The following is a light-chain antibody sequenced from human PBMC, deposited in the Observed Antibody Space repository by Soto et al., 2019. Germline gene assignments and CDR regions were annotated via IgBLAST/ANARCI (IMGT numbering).Light chain of an antibody. V-gene: IGKV3-20*01. CDR1: QSVRSSY. CDR3: QQYGSSPVT. Sequence: EIVLTQSPGTLSLSPGERATLSCRASQSVRSSYLAWYQQKPGQAPRLLIYGASSRATGIPDRFSGSGSGTGFTFGISRLEPEDFAVYYYQQYGSSPVTFGQGTKLEIK. J-gene: IGKJ2*01. CDR2: GAS.